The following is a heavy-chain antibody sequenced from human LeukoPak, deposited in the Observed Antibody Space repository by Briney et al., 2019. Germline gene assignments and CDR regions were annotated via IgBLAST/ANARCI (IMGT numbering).Heavy chain of an antibody. CDR1: GGFISTYY. Sequence: PSQTLSLTCTVSGGFISTYYWSWIRQPAGKELEWIGRIHTSGSTLYNPSLKSRVTISVDTSKNQFSLKLSSATAADTAVYYCARGPPHGGTYFDYWGQGTLVTVSS. CDR2: IHTSGST. D-gene: IGHD2-15*01. V-gene: IGHV4-4*07. CDR3: ARGPPHGGTYFDY. J-gene: IGHJ4*02.